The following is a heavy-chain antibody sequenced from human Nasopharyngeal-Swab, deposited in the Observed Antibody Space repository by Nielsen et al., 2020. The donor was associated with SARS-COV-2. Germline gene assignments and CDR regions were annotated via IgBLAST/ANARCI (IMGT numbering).Heavy chain of an antibody. J-gene: IGHJ4*02. CDR1: GCTFTSYG. CDR3: ARDYYDSSGYYVFDY. V-gene: IGHV1-18*01. Sequence: AAVKASCKASGCTFTSYGISWVRQAPGQGLEWMGWISAYNGNTNYAQKLQGRVTMTTDTSTSTAYMELRSLRSDDTAVYYCARDYYDSSGYYVFDYWGQGTLVTVSS. D-gene: IGHD3-22*01. CDR2: ISAYNGNT.